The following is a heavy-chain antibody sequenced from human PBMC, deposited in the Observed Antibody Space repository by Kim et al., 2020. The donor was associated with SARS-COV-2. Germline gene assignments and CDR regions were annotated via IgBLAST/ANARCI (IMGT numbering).Heavy chain of an antibody. CDR2: VNPNSGGT. CDR1: GYTYRAYY. V-gene: IGHV1-2*02. CDR3: VNFNSDYVFDS. J-gene: IGHJ4*02. D-gene: IGHD4-4*01. Sequence: PSGYTYRAYYIHWVRQAPGQGLEWMGWVNPNSGGTNYAQEFQGRVTMTWDTSIRTAYMELKRLKSDDTALYYCVNFNSDYVFDSWGQGTLAT.